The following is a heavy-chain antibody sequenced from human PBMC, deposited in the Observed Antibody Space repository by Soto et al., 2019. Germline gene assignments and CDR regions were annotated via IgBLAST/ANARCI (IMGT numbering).Heavy chain of an antibody. CDR3: ARAWISEEPFDY. CDR2: INAGNGNT. Sequence: GASVKVSCKASGYTFTSYAMHWVHQAPGQRLEWMGWINAGNGNTKYSQKFQGRVTITRDTSASTAYMELSSLRFEDTAVYYCARAWISEEPFDYWGQGTLVTVSS. J-gene: IGHJ4*02. V-gene: IGHV1-3*01. D-gene: IGHD1-1*01. CDR1: GYTFTSYA.